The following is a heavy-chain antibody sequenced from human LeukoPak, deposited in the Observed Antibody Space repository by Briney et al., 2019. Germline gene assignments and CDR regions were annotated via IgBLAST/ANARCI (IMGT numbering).Heavy chain of an antibody. V-gene: IGHV4-39*01. CDR2: IYYTGST. CDR1: GGSVSSNDYY. D-gene: IGHD3-3*01. J-gene: IGHJ3*02. Sequence: PSETLSLTCTVSGGSVSSNDYYWGWIRQPPGKGLGWIGSIYYTGSTYYTPSLKSGVTISIDTSKNLFSLNLSSVTAAVTAVYYCAGHRLEGDTFDIWGQGTMVTVSS. CDR3: AGHRLEGDTFDI.